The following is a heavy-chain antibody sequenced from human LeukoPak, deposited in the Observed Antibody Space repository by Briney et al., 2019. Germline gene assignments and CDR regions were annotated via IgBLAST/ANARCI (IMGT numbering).Heavy chain of an antibody. Sequence: SGTLSLTCAVSGGSISSSNWWSWVRQPPGKGLEWIGEIYHSGSTNYNPSLKSRVTISVDKSKNQFSLKLSSVTAADTAVYYCARVGLWFGELKDRYFDYWGQGTLVTVSS. J-gene: IGHJ4*02. CDR3: ARVGLWFGELKDRYFDY. CDR2: IYHSGST. D-gene: IGHD3-10*01. V-gene: IGHV4-4*02. CDR1: GGSISSSNW.